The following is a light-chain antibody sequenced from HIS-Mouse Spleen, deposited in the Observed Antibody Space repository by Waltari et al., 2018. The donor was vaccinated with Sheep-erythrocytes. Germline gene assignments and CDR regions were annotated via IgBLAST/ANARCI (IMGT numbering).Light chain of an antibody. CDR2: KVC. Sequence: DVVMTQSPLSLPVTLGQPASISCRSSQSLVYSDGNTYLNWFQQRPGPSPRRIIYKVCYPDSGVPDRFSGSGSGTDFTLKISRVEAEDVGVYYCMQSTHSYTFGQGTKLEIK. CDR3: MQSTHSYT. V-gene: IGKV2-30*01. CDR1: QSLVYSDGNTY. J-gene: IGKJ2*01.